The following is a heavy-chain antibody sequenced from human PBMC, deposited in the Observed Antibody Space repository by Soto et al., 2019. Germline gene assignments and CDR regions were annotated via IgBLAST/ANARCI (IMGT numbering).Heavy chain of an antibody. J-gene: IGHJ4*02. CDR2: ISYDGSNK. Sequence: GGSLRLSCAASGFTFSSYGMHWVRQAPGKGLEWVAVISYDGSNKYYADSVKGRFTISRDNSKNTLYLQMNSLRAEDTAVYYCAKDGASSSWKPSYYFDYWGQGTPVTVSS. CDR1: GFTFSSYG. CDR3: AKDGASSSWKPSYYFDY. V-gene: IGHV3-30*18. D-gene: IGHD6-13*01.